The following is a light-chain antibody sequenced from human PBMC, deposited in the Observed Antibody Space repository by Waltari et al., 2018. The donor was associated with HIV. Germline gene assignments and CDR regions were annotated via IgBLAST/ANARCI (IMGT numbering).Light chain of an antibody. J-gene: IGLJ3*02. CDR3: QVWDDIIGPYVV. CDR1: NIEDKT. Sequence: YVLTQPPSVSVAPGEAARISCGGNNIEDKTVHWYQQKPGQAPVLVIYYNDDRPSGIPERFPGSNSQNPATLTIRRVEAGDEADYYCQVWDDIIGPYVVFGGGTKLTVL. V-gene: IGLV3-21*04. CDR2: YND.